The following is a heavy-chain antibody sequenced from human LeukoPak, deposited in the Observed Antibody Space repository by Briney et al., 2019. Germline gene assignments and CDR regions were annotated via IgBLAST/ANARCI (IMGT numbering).Heavy chain of an antibody. CDR3: ARDFWSGSAHFDY. CDR1: GYTFTGYY. Sequence: ASVKVSCKASGYTFTGYYMHWMRQAPGQGLEWMGWINPNSGGTNNAQKFQGRVTMTRDTSISTAYMELSRLRSDDTAVYYCARDFWSGSAHFDYWGQGTLVTVSS. D-gene: IGHD3-3*01. J-gene: IGHJ4*02. CDR2: INPNSGGT. V-gene: IGHV1-2*02.